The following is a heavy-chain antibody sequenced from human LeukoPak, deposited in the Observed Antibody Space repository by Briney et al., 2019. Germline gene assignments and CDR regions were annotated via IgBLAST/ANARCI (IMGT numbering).Heavy chain of an antibody. CDR3: ARGRVAARPGKYNWFDP. V-gene: IGHV4-34*01. D-gene: IGHD6-6*01. Sequence: TWIRQPPGKGLEWIGEINHSGSTNYNPSLKSRVTISVDTSKNQFSLKLSSVTAADTAVYYCARGRVAARPGKYNWFDPWGQGTLVTVSS. CDR2: INHSGST. J-gene: IGHJ5*02.